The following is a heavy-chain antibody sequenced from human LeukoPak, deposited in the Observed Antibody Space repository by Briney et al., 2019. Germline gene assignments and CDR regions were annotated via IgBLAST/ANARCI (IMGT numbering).Heavy chain of an antibody. V-gene: IGHV5-51*01. CDR3: ARQPFGEGYYFDY. CDR2: IYPGDSDT. Sequence: GESLKISCKGSGYSSTNYWVGWVRQMPGKGLEWVGIIYPGDSDTRYSPSFQGHVTISADKSISTTYLQWSSLKASDTAMYYCARQPFGEGYYFDYWGQGTLVTVSS. CDR1: GYSSTNYW. D-gene: IGHD3-16*01. J-gene: IGHJ4*02.